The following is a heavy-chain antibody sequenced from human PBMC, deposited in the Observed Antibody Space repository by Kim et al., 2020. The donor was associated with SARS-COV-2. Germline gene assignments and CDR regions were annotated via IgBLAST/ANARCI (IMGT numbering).Heavy chain of an antibody. CDR1: GYSFTSYW. D-gene: IGHD2-2*02. CDR3: ARQGTYCSITSCYSWFDP. J-gene: IGHJ5*02. V-gene: IGHV5-10-1*01. Sequence: GESLKISCKGSGYSFTSYWIRWVRQMPGKGLEWMGRIDPSDSYTNYSPSFQGHVTISADKSISTAYLQWSSLKASDTAMYYCARQGTYCSITSCYSWFDPWGQGTLVTVSS. CDR2: IDPSDSYT.